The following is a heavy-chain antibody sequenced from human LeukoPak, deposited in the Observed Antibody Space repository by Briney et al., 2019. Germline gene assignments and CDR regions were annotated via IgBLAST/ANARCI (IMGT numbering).Heavy chain of an antibody. V-gene: IGHV3-21*01. D-gene: IGHD6-13*01. CDR1: GFTFNSYT. J-gene: IGHJ6*03. CDR2: ISSSSSYI. Sequence: GGSLRLSCAASGFTFNSYTVNWVRQVPGKGLEWVSSISSSSSYIYYSDSVKGRFTISRDNAKNSLYLQMNSLRAEDTAVYYCAKDLADSSSWYSYYYMDVWGKGTTVTISS. CDR3: AKDLADSSSWYSYYYMDV.